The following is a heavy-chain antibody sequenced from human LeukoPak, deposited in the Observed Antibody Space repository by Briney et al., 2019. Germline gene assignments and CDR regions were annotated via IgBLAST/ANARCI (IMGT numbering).Heavy chain of an antibody. J-gene: IGHJ6*03. CDR3: ARFEAYPLYYYYYMDV. V-gene: IGHV4-61*02. Sequence: SQTLSLTCTISGGSISSGSYYWSWIRQPAGKGLEWIGRIYTSGSTNYNPSLKSRVTISVDTSKNQFSLKLSSVTAADTAVYYCARFEAYPLYYYYYMDVWGKGTTVTVSS. CDR2: IYTSGST. CDR1: GGSISSGSYY.